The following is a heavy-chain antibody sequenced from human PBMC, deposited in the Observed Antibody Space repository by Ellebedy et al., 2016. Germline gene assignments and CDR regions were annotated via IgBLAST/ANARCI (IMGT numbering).Heavy chain of an antibody. CDR3: ARELGVRGVVD. Sequence: GESLKISXAASGFTFSSYAMSWVRQAPGKGLEWVSYIATGSTTMYYVDSVEGRFTTSRDDSKNVLYLQMNSLRGDDTAVYYCARELGVRGVVDWGQGTLVTVSS. CDR2: IATGSTTM. V-gene: IGHV3-48*01. J-gene: IGHJ4*02. D-gene: IGHD3-10*01. CDR1: GFTFSSYA.